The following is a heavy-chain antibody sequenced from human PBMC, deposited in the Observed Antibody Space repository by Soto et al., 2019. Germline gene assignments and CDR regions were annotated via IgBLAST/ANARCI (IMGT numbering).Heavy chain of an antibody. CDR3: ARRDYYGSGSYDSSDAFDI. CDR2: IYPGDSDS. Sequence: GESLKISFQASGYRFTSYWVGWVRQMPGKGLEWMGIIYPGDSDSRYSPSFQGQVTISADKSISTAYLQWSTLKASDTAMYYCARRDYYGSGSYDSSDAFDIWGQGTMVTVSS. CDR1: GYRFTSYW. V-gene: IGHV5-51*01. J-gene: IGHJ3*02. D-gene: IGHD3-10*01.